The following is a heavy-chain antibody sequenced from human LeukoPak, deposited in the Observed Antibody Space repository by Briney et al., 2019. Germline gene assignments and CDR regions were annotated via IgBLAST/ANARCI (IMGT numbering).Heavy chain of an antibody. V-gene: IGHV4-61*09. Sequence: PSETLSLTCTVSGGSISSGSYDWYWIRQPAGKGLEWTGHIYTSGTSNYNPSLRSRVTISVDTSKNQFSLKLSSVTAADTAVYYCARAVWERGYYYYYYMDVWGKGTTVTVSS. J-gene: IGHJ6*03. D-gene: IGHD1-26*01. CDR1: GGSISSGSYD. CDR3: ARAVWERGYYYYYYMDV. CDR2: IYTSGTS.